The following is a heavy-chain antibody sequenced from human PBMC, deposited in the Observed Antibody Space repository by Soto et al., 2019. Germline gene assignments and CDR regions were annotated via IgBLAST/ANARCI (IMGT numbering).Heavy chain of an antibody. CDR2: IYYSGST. J-gene: IGHJ4*02. CDR3: ARCFNDFWSGYFFDY. Sequence: QLQLQESGPGLVKPSETLSLTCTVSGGSISSSSYYWGWIRQPPGKGLEWIGSIYYSGSTYYNPSLKSRVTISVDTSKTQFSLKLSSVTASDTAVYYCARCFNDFWSGYFFDYWGQGTLVTVSS. CDR1: GGSISSSSYY. V-gene: IGHV4-39*01. D-gene: IGHD3-3*01.